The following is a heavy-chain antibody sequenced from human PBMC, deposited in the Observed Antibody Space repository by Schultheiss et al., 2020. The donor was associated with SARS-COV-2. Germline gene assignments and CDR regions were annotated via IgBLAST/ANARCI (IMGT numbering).Heavy chain of an antibody. CDR3: AKVGGGYYYDSSGYSDY. D-gene: IGHD3-22*01. J-gene: IGHJ4*02. CDR2: ISSNGGST. V-gene: IGHV3-64*04. Sequence: GGSLRLSCAASGFTFSSYGMHWVRQAPGKGLEYVSAISSNGGSTYYADSVKGRFTISRDNSKNTLYLQMNSLRAEDTAVYYCAKVGGGYYYDSSGYSDYWGQGTLVTVSS. CDR1: GFTFSSYG.